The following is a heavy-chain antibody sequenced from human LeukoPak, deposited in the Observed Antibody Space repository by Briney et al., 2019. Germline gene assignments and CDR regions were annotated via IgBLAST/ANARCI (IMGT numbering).Heavy chain of an antibody. D-gene: IGHD5-24*01. Sequence: SETLSLTCTVSGGSVSSTAYYWGWIRQTPGKGLEWIGNAYVNGHTYYNPSLKGRVTIVVDTSKNEFSLKLSSVTAADTAVYYCARLGGYNLSRNAFDIWGRGTLVTVSS. CDR2: AYVNGHT. V-gene: IGHV4-39*01. CDR3: ARLGGYNLSRNAFDI. J-gene: IGHJ3*02. CDR1: GGSVSSTAYY.